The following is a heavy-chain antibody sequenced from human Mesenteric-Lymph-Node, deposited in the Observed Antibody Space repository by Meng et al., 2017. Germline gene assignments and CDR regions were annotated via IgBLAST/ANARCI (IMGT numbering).Heavy chain of an antibody. CDR2: IWYDGDNK. Sequence: GGSLRLSCAVSGFSFSNYGMHWVRQAPGKGLEWVAVIWYDGDNKYYADSVKGRFTISRDNSKNTLFLEMNSLRPEDTAVYYCARRKTGVGLDYWGQGTRVTVSS. V-gene: IGHV3-33*01. CDR3: ARRKTGVGLDY. CDR1: GFSFSNYG. D-gene: IGHD7-27*01. J-gene: IGHJ4*02.